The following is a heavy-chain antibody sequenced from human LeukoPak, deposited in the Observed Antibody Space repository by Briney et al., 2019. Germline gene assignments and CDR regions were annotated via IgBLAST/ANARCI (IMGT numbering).Heavy chain of an antibody. D-gene: IGHD5-12*01. CDR2: ISWNSGSI. J-gene: IGHJ4*02. V-gene: IGHV3-9*03. Sequence: GGSLRLSCAASGFTFDDYAMHWVRQAPGKGLEWVSGISWNSGSIGYADSVKGRFTISRDNAKNSLYLQMNSLRAEDMALYYCAKAGGYSGYDWGFDYWGQGTLVTVSS. CDR1: GFTFDDYA. CDR3: AKAGGYSGYDWGFDY.